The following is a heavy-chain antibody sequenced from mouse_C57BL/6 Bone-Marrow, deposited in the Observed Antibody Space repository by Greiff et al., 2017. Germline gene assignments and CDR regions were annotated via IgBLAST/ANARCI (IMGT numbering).Heavy chain of an antibody. V-gene: IGHV1-7*01. D-gene: IGHD1-1*01. CDR2: INPSSGYT. CDR3: GSPSFSTTEVAPYAMDY. Sequence: VQLQQSGAELAKPGASVKLSCTASGYTFTSYWMHWVKQRPGQGLEWIGYINPSSGYTKYNHTFKDKATLTADKSSSTHYLQLSSLTYEDSAVYYYGSPSFSTTEVAPYAMDYWGQGTSVTVSS. J-gene: IGHJ4*01. CDR1: GYTFTSYW.